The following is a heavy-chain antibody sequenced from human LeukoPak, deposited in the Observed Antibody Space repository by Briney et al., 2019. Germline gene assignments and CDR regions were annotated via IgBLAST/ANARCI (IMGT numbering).Heavy chain of an antibody. Sequence: GGSLRLSCAASGFTFSNAWMSWVRQAPGKGLEWVGRIKSKADGGTTDYAAPVKGRFTISRDDSKNTLYLQMNSLKIEDTAVYYCTTVTYFYDSSGFAFEYWGQGTLVTVSS. CDR1: GFTFSNAW. J-gene: IGHJ4*02. D-gene: IGHD3-22*01. CDR3: TTVTYFYDSSGFAFEY. CDR2: IKSKADGGTT. V-gene: IGHV3-15*01.